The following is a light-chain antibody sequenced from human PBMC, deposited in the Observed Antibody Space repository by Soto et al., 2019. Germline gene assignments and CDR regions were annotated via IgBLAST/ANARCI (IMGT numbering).Light chain of an antibody. J-gene: IGLJ3*02. V-gene: IGLV2-8*01. CDR3: TSYVGNDIWV. Sequence: QSALTQPPSASGSPGQSVTISRIGTSSDVGAYKYVSWYQQYPGKAPKLMIYEVTKRPSGVPDRFSGSKSGNTASLTVSGLQAEDEADYYCTSYVGNDIWVFGGGTKVTVL. CDR1: SSDVGAYKY. CDR2: EVT.